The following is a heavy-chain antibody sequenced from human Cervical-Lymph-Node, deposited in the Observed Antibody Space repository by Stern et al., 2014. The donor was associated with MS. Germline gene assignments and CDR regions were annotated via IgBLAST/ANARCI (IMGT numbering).Heavy chain of an antibody. J-gene: IGHJ5*02. D-gene: IGHD2-15*01. V-gene: IGHV4-34*01. CDR2: INHSGSS. Sequence: QVQLQQWGTGLLRPSETLSLTCAVSGGSFSGYYWTWIRQPPGKGLEWIGEINHSGSSSYNPSLKSRITISVDMSKRQSSLKLSTVTAADTAVYYCARGGIFDPWGQGTLVTVSS. CDR3: ARGGIFDP. CDR1: GGSFSGYY.